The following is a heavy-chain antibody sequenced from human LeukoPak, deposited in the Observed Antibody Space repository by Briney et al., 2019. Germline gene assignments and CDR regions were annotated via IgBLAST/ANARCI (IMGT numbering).Heavy chain of an antibody. J-gene: IGHJ4*02. CDR2: ISSSGGNT. CDR1: GFTFSSYS. V-gene: IGHV3-23*01. CDR3: AKDQQEYQPEKTTVTASDDY. D-gene: IGHD4-11*01. Sequence: GGSLRLSCAASGFTFSSYSMSWVRQAPGKGLEWVSAISSSGGNTYYPDSVKGRFTISRDNSKNTLYLQMNSLRAEDTAVYYCAKDQQEYQPEKTTVTASDDYWGQGTLVTVSS.